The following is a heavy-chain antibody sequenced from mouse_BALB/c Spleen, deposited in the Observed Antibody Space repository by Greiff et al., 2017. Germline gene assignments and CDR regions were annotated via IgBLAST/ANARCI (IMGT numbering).Heavy chain of an antibody. CDR3: ARYGSSYHYAMDY. CDR1: GYTFTSYW. CDR2: IAPGSGST. V-gene: IGHV1S41*01. Sequence: DLVKPGASVKLSCKASGYTFTSYWINWIKQRPGQGLEWIGRIAPGSGSTYYNEMFKGKATLTVDTSSSTAYIQLSSLSSEDSAVYFCARYGSSYHYAMDYWGQGTSVTVSS. J-gene: IGHJ4*01. D-gene: IGHD1-1*01.